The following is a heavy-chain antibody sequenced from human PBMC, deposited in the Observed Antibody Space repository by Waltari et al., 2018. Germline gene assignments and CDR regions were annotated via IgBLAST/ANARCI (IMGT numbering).Heavy chain of an antibody. D-gene: IGHD3-22*01. CDR1: GFTFSRYW. Sequence: EEQLVESGGGLAQPGESLRLSCAASGFTFSRYWMDWVRQAPGKGLVWGSRISSEGSSTTYADSVKGRFTISRDNAKNTLYVQMNRLRAEDTAVYYCARVATKTYSSPVPGRPYYYGMDVWGQGTTVTVSS. J-gene: IGHJ6*02. CDR3: ARVATKTYSSPVPGRPYYYGMDV. CDR2: ISSEGSST. V-gene: IGHV3-74*01.